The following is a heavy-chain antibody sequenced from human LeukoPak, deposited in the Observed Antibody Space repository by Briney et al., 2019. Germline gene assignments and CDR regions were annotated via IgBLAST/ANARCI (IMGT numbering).Heavy chain of an antibody. D-gene: IGHD2-15*01. CDR2: IWSDGSNK. J-gene: IGHJ5*02. Sequence: GGSLRLSCAASGFTFSNYGMHWVRQAPGKGLEWVAVIWSDGSNKYYADSVRGRFTISRDNSKNTLYLQMNSLRAEDTAVYCCARVTMVAAASYNWFVPWGQGTLVTVSS. V-gene: IGHV3-33*01. CDR1: GFTFSNYG. CDR3: ARVTMVAAASYNWFVP.